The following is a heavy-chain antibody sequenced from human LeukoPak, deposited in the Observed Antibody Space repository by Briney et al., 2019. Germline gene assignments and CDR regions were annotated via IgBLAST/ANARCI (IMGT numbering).Heavy chain of an antibody. CDR1: GNSIINYA. D-gene: IGHD3-16*01. Sequence: SVKVSCKASGNSIINYAVSWVRQAPGQGFEWMGGIIPIFGTADYAQEFQGRVTITADQSTSTTYMALSSLKSEDTATYYCTTRACHAGGCSSSFYYYYGLHFWGQGTTVSVSS. CDR3: TTRACHAGGCSSSFYYYYGLHF. J-gene: IGHJ6*02. V-gene: IGHV1-69*01. CDR2: IIPIFGTA.